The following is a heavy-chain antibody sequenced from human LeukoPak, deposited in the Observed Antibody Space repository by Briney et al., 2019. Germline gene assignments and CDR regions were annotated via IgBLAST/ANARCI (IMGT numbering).Heavy chain of an antibody. J-gene: IGHJ4*02. CDR1: GGSFSGYY. D-gene: IGHD3-22*01. CDR3: ARGSDTAMEGYYYDSSGLFDY. CDR2: IKQDASEK. Sequence: ETLSLTCAVYGGSFSGYYWSWIRQPPGKGLEWVANIKQDASEKYYVDSVKGRFTISRDNAKNSLYLQMNSLRAEDTAVYYCARGSDTAMEGYYYDSSGLFDYWGQGTLVTVSS. V-gene: IGHV3-7*01.